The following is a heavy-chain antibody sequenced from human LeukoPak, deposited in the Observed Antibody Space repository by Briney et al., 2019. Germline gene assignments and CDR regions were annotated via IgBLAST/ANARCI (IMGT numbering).Heavy chain of an antibody. CDR1: GFTFSSYG. V-gene: IGHV3-30*02. CDR3: AIEDIVVVPAADEDAFDI. CDR2: IRYDGSNK. D-gene: IGHD2-2*01. J-gene: IGHJ3*02. Sequence: GGSLRLSCAASGFTFSSYGMHWVRQAPGKGLEWVAFIRYDGSNKYYADSVKGRFTISRDNSKNTLYLQMNSLRAEDTAVYYCAIEDIVVVPAADEDAFDIWGQGTMVTVSS.